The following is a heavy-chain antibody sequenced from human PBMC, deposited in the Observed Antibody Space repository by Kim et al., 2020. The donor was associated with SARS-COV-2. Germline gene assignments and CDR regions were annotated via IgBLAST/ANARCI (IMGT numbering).Heavy chain of an antibody. CDR2: MNPNSGNT. D-gene: IGHD2-2*01. CDR3: ARGLSFSGIVVVPAAGFDP. Sequence: ASVKVSCKASGYTFTSYDINWVRQATGQGLEWMGWMNPNSGNTGYAQKFQGRVTMTRNTSISTAYMELSSLRSEDTAVYYCARGLSFSGIVVVPAAGFDPWGQGTLVTVSS. V-gene: IGHV1-8*01. J-gene: IGHJ5*02. CDR1: GYTFTSYD.